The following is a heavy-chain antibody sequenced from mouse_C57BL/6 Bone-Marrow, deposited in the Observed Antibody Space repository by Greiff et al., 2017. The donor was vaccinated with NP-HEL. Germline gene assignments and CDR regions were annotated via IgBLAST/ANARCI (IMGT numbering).Heavy chain of an antibody. V-gene: IGHV1-81*01. CDR1: GYTFTSYG. D-gene: IGHD1-1*01. Sequence: QVQLQQSGAELARPGASVKLSCKASGYTFTSYGISWVKQRTGQGLEWIGEIYPRSGNTYYNEKFKGKATLTADKSSSTAYMELRSLTSEDSAVYFCARLYYCGSSYGYFDVWGTGTTVTVSS. CDR3: ARLYYCGSSYGYFDV. CDR2: IYPRSGNT. J-gene: IGHJ1*03.